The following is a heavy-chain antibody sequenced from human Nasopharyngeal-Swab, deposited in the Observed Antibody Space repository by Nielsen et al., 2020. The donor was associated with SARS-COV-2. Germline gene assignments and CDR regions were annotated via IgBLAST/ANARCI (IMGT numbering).Heavy chain of an antibody. CDR1: GFTFSSYG. D-gene: IGHD6-19*01. J-gene: IGHJ6*02. Sequence: GGSLRLSCAASGFTFSSYGMHWVRQAPGKGLEWVAVILYDGSNKHYADSVKGRFTISRDNSKNTLYLQMNSLRAEDTAVYYCAREAQTGYSSGWTYYYYGMDVWGQGTTVTVSS. V-gene: IGHV3-30*03. CDR2: ILYDGSNK. CDR3: AREAQTGYSSGWTYYYYGMDV.